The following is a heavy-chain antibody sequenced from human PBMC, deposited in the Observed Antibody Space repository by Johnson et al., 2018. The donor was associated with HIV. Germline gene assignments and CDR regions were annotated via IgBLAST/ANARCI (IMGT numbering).Heavy chain of an antibody. D-gene: IGHD2-15*01. J-gene: IGHJ3*02. CDR1: GFTFSSYA. CDR2: ISYDGSNK. CDR3: AKEQLLRAFDI. V-gene: IGHV3-30*04. Sequence: QMLLVESGGGVVQPGRSLRLACVASGFTFSSYAMHWVRQAPGKGLEWVAVISYDGSNKYYADSVKGRFTISRDNSKNTLYLQMNSLRAEDTAVYYCAKEQLLRAFDIWGQGTMVTVSS.